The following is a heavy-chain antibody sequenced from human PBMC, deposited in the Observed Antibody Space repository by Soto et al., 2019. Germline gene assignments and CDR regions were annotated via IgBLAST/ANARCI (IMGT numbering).Heavy chain of an antibody. D-gene: IGHD5-18*01. CDR3: ARDRQYSYGSYYYYGMDV. Sequence: ASETLSLTCTVSGGSISSGGYYWSWIRQHPGKGLEWIGYIHYSGSTYYNPSLKSRVTISVDTSKNQFSLKLSSVTAADTAVYYCARDRQYSYGSYYYYGMDVWGQGTTVTVSS. CDR2: IHYSGST. V-gene: IGHV4-31*03. CDR1: GGSISSGGYY. J-gene: IGHJ6*02.